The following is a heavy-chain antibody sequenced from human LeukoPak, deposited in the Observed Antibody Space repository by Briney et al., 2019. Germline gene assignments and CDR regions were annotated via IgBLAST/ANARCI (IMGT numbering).Heavy chain of an antibody. Sequence: ASVKVSCKASGYTFTSYGISWVRQAPGQGLEWMGWISAYNGNTNYAQKLQGRVTMTTDISTSTAYMELRSLRSDDTAVYYCASRYYDSSGYYYDYWGQGTLVTVSS. D-gene: IGHD3-22*01. V-gene: IGHV1-18*01. CDR3: ASRYYDSSGYYYDY. CDR1: GYTFTSYG. J-gene: IGHJ4*02. CDR2: ISAYNGNT.